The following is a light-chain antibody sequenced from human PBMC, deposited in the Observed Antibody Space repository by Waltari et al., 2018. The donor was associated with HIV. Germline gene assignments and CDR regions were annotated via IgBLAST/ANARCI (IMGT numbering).Light chain of an antibody. V-gene: IGLV2-14*03. J-gene: IGLJ1*01. Sequence: HSALTQPASVSGSPGQSITISCPGTSRDVGASNYVSWYQKHPAKAPKLIIYDVTKRPSGVPNRFSGSKSGNTASLTISGLRAEDEADYYCTSYASGSTPCVFGTGTKVTVL. CDR3: TSYASGSTPCV. CDR2: DVT. CDR1: SRDVGASNY.